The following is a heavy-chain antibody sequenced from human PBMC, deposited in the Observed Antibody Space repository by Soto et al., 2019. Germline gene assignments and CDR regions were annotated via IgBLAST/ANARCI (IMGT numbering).Heavy chain of an antibody. CDR2: LSGSGGST. D-gene: IGHD4-17*01. V-gene: IGHV3-23*01. CDR1: GFTFSSYA. CDR3: AKDSTVTTRINWFDP. Sequence: EVQLLESGGGLVQPGGSLRLSCAASGFTFSSYAMSWVRQAPGKGLEWVSALSGSGGSTYYADSVKGRFTISRDNSKNTLYLQMNSLRAEDTAVYYCAKDSTVTTRINWFDPWGQGTLVTVSS. J-gene: IGHJ5*02.